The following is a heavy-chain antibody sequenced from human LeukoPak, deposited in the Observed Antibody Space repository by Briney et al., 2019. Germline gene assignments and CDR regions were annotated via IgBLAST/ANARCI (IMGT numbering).Heavy chain of an antibody. D-gene: IGHD3-10*01. CDR3: ARGSADGFDI. V-gene: IGHV1-18*01. Sequence: ASVKVSCKPSGYTFTSYALSWVRQAPGQGLEWMGWISTYNGHTNYAQKFQGRVTMTTDTSTGTSYMELRSLTSNDTAVYFCARGSADGFDIWGQGTMVIVSS. CDR2: ISTYNGHT. J-gene: IGHJ3*02. CDR1: GYTFTSYA.